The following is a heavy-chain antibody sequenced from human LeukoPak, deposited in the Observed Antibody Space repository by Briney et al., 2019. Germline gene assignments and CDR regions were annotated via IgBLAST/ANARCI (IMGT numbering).Heavy chain of an antibody. J-gene: IGHJ6*03. Sequence: GASVKVSCKASGYTFTGYYMHWVRQAPEQGLEWMGRINPNSGGTDYAQKFQGRVTMTRDTSISTAYMELSRLRSDDTAVYYCARAPSQRLTTLYYYMDVWGKGTTVTVSS. CDR3: ARAPSQRLTTLYYYMDV. CDR2: INPNSGGT. D-gene: IGHD4-17*01. CDR1: GYTFTGYY. V-gene: IGHV1-2*06.